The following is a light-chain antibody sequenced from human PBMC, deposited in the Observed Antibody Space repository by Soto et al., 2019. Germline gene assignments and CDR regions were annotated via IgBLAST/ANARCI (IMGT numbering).Light chain of an antibody. Sequence: QSVLTQPASVSGSPGQSSTISCTGTSRDVGGYNYVSWYQHHPGKAPKLIIYDVSNLPSGVSIRFSGSKSDNTASLTISGLQPEDEADYHCSSYTTSNTRQIVFGTGTKLTVL. CDR1: SRDVGGYNY. CDR2: DVS. V-gene: IGLV2-14*03. J-gene: IGLJ1*01. CDR3: SSYTTSNTRQIV.